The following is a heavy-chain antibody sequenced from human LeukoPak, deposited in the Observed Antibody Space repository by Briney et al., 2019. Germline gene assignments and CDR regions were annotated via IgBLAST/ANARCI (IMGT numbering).Heavy chain of an antibody. J-gene: IGHJ2*01. Sequence: SETLSLTCTVSGGSIRSYYWSWIRQPPGKVLEWLGYIYYSGSTNYNPSLKSRVTISVDTSKNQFSLKLSSVTAADTAVYYCARVYYSNSYDYWYFDLWGRGTLVTVSS. D-gene: IGHD6-13*01. CDR3: ARVYYSNSYDYWYFDL. V-gene: IGHV4-59*01. CDR2: IYYSGST. CDR1: GGSIRSYY.